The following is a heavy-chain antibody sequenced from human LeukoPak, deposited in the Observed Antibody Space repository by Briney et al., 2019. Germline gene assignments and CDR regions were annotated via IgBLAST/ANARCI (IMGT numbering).Heavy chain of an antibody. CDR3: ARAWYGGHPAHI. Sequence: PSETLSLTCTVSGGSISSYYWSWIRQPPGKGLEWIGYIYYSGSTNYNPSLKSRVTISVDTSKNQFSLKLSSVTAADTAVYYCARAWYGGHPAHIWGQGTLVTVSS. D-gene: IGHD1-26*01. V-gene: IGHV4-59*01. J-gene: IGHJ4*02. CDR2: IYYSGST. CDR1: GGSISSYY.